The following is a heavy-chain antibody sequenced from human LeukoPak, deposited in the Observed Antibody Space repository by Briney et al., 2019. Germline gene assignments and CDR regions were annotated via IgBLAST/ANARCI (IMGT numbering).Heavy chain of an antibody. J-gene: IGHJ3*02. CDR3: ARDRDSGSYFNAFDI. V-gene: IGHV1-69*01. D-gene: IGHD1-26*01. CDR2: IIPIFGTA. CDR1: GGTFSSYA. Sequence: SVKVSCKASGGTFSSYAISWVRQAPGQGLEWMGGIIPIFGTANYAQKFQGRVTITADESTSTAYMGLSSLRSEDTAVYYCARDRDSGSYFNAFDIWGQGTMVTVSS.